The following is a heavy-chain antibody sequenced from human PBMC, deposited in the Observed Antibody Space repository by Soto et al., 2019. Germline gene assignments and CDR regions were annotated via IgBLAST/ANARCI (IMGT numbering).Heavy chain of an antibody. V-gene: IGHV4-4*07. D-gene: IGHD2-21*02. CDR3: ARDGMTTGDT. J-gene: IGHJ4*02. CDR2: VFSSVSA. Sequence: LSLTCIVSGVSVRSYTWSWVRQPANKGLEWIGRVFSSVSATYNPSLKSRVSISMDTPENRISLKLDSVTAADAGVYFCARDGMTTGDTWGPGTLVTVSS. CDR1: GVSVRSYT.